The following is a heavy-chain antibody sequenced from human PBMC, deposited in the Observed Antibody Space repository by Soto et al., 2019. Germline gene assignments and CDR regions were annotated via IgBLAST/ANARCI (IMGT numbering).Heavy chain of an antibody. V-gene: IGHV4-4*07. D-gene: IGHD2-21*02. CDR3: ARDGMTTGDT. J-gene: IGHJ4*02. CDR2: VFSSVSA. Sequence: LSLTCIVSGVSVRSYTWSWVRQPANKGLEWIGRVFSSVSATYNPSLKSRVSISMDTPENRISLKLDSVTAADAGVYFCARDGMTTGDTWGPGTLVTVSS. CDR1: GVSVRSYT.